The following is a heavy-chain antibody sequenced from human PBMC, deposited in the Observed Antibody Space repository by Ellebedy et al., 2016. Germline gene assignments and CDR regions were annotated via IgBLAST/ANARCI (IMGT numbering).Heavy chain of an antibody. CDR1: GFTFSSYS. J-gene: IGHJ5*02. CDR2: ISSSSSYI. V-gene: IGHV3-21*01. CDR3: ARSSGYYYGVWFDP. D-gene: IGHD3-22*01. Sequence: GGSLRLSXAASGFTFSSYSMNWVRQAPGKGLEWVSSISSSSSYIYYADSVKGRFTISRDNAKNSLYLQMNSLRAEDTAVYYCARSSGYYYGVWFDPWGQGTLVTVSS.